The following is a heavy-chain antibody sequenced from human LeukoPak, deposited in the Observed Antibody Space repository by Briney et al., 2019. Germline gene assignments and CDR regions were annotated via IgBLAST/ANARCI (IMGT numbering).Heavy chain of an antibody. D-gene: IGHD1-26*01. J-gene: IGHJ6*02. CDR3: ARDRWELPHYYYYGLDV. CDR1: GFTFSSYA. CDR2: ISGSGGST. Sequence: GGSLRLSCAASGFTFSSYAMSWVRQAPGKGLEWVSAISGSGGSTYYADSVKGRFTISRDNSKNSLSLQMNSLRADDTVVYYCARDRWELPHYYYYGLDVWGQGTTVTVSS. V-gene: IGHV3-23*01.